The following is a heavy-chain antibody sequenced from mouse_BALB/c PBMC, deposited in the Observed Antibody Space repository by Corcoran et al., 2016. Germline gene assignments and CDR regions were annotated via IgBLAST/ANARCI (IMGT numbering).Heavy chain of an antibody. D-gene: IGHD2-1*01. Sequence: QIQLVQSGPELKKPGETVKISCKASGYTFTNYGMNWVKQAPGKGLKWMGWINTYTGEPTYADDFKGRFAFSLETSASTAYLQINNLKNEDTATYFCASRGYGNTWFAYWGQGTLVTVSA. V-gene: IGHV9-3-1*01. CDR3: ASRGYGNTWFAY. J-gene: IGHJ3*01. CDR1: GYTFTNYG. CDR2: INTYTGEP.